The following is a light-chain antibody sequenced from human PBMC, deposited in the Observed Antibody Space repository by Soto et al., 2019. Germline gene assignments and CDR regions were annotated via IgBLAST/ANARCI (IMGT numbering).Light chain of an antibody. CDR1: QGVNIW. V-gene: IGKV1-5*03. Sequence: DVQMTQSPSTLSASVGDRVTITCRASQGVNIWLAWYQQKPGRAPKLLIHRASILESGVPSRFSGSGSGTEFTLTISSLHPDDFATYYCQQYNVYWSFGPGTKVDIK. CDR3: QQYNVYWS. CDR2: RAS. J-gene: IGKJ1*01.